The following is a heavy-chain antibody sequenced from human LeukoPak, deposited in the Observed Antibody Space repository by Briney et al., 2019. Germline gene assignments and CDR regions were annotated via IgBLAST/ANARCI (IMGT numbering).Heavy chain of an antibody. J-gene: IGHJ4*02. V-gene: IGHV3-30*02. CDR1: GFTFRSYG. CDR3: AKDPTHFRVWDDYDNTRLNY. CDR2: TRYDGNNK. Sequence: GGSLRLSCAASGFTFRSYGMHWVRQAPGKGLEWVAFTRYDGNNKYYADSVKGRFTISRDNSKNTVYLQMNSLRAEDTAVYYCAKDPTHFRVWDDYDNTRLNYWGQGTLVTVSS. D-gene: IGHD3-22*01.